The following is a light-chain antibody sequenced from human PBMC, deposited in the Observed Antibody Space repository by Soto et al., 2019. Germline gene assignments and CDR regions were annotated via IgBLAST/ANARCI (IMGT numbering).Light chain of an antibody. CDR3: QQYYRGIT. CDR1: QDISSY. V-gene: IGKV1-33*01. J-gene: IGKJ3*01. Sequence: DNQMTQSPSSLSASVGDRVTITCQASQDISSYLNWYQQKSGKAPKLLIYDASNLETGVPSRLSGSGSETDFTFTISSLQPEDIATYYCQQYYRGITFGPGTKVEIK. CDR2: DAS.